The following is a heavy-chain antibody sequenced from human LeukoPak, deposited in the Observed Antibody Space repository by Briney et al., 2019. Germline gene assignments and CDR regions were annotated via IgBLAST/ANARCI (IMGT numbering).Heavy chain of an antibody. J-gene: IGHJ4*02. CDR3: ARQSSLRPHDY. V-gene: IGHV7-4-1*02. CDR1: GYTFTSYA. Sequence: VASVKVSCKASGYTFTSYAMDWVRQAPGQGLEWMGWINTNTGNPTYAQGFTGRFVFSLDTSVSTAYLQISSLKAEDTAVYYCARQSSLRPHDYWGQGTLVTVSS. CDR2: INTNTGNP.